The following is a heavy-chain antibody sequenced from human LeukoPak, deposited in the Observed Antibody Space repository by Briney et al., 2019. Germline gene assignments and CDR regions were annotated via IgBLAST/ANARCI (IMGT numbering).Heavy chain of an antibody. V-gene: IGHV1-69*04. D-gene: IGHD3-22*01. CDR2: IIPNLGTT. CDR1: GGTSNSHA. J-gene: IGHJ4*02. Sequence: GASVKVSCKASGGTSNSHAISWVRQAPGRGLEWMGRIIPNLGTTNRAQNFQDRVTLTADKSTSTAYMELTSLTSDDTAVYYCATTNDGGGYQWGDFFDFWGQGTLVTVSS. CDR3: ATTNDGGGYQWGDFFDF.